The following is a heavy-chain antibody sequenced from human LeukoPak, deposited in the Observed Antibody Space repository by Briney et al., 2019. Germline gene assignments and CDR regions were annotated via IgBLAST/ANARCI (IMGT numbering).Heavy chain of an antibody. CDR3: ARAQATIAAAGTPHYYYYYGMDV. D-gene: IGHD6-13*01. CDR1: GYTFTSYY. CDR2: INPSGGST. V-gene: IGHV1-46*01. Sequence: ASVKVSCKASGYTFTSYYMHWVRPAPGQGLEWMGIINPSGGSTSYAQKFQGRVTMTRDTSTSTVYMELSSLRSEDTAVYYCARAQATIAAAGTPHYYYYYGMDVWGQGTTVTVSS. J-gene: IGHJ6*02.